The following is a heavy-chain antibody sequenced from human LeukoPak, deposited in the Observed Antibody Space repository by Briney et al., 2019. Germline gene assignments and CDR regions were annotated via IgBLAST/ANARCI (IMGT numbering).Heavy chain of an antibody. CDR3: ARAEPAPGDPVAGNVDY. Sequence: SETLSLTCTVSGGSISSYYWSWIRQPPGKGLEWIGYIYYSGSTNYNPSLKSRVTISVDTSKNQFSLKLSSVTAADTAVYYCARAEPAPGDPVAGNVDYWGQGTLVTVSS. D-gene: IGHD6-19*01. CDR2: IYYSGST. V-gene: IGHV4-59*08. J-gene: IGHJ4*02. CDR1: GGSISSYY.